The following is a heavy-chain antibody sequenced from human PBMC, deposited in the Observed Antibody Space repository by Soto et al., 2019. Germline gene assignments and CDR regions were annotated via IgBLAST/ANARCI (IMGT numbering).Heavy chain of an antibody. Sequence: EVQLLESGGGLVQPGGSLRLSCVASGFSFGTYAMSWVRQAPGKGLEWVSAITGTGAHTYYTDSVKGRFTISRDNSKKTLYLQMNSLRAEDTAVYYCAKGNGGGYFDLWGRGNLVTVSS. CDR3: AKGNGGGYFDL. CDR1: GFSFGTYA. CDR2: ITGTGAHT. J-gene: IGHJ2*01. V-gene: IGHV3-23*01. D-gene: IGHD2-21*01.